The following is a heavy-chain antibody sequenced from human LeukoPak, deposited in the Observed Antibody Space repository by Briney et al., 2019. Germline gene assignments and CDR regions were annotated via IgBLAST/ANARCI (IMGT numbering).Heavy chain of an antibody. CDR1: AGSIASSTHL. CDR3: ARHRGSTGFFDF. D-gene: IGHD1-26*01. CDR2: VFFQNT. J-gene: IGHJ4*02. Sequence: PSETLSLTCSVSAGSIASSTHLWGWIRQTPGEGLEWIGSVFFQNTYYNPSLQSRVSISVDTSKSQFSLDLRSVPGADTALYYCARHRGSTGFFDFWGRGIVVTVSS. V-gene: IGHV4-39*01.